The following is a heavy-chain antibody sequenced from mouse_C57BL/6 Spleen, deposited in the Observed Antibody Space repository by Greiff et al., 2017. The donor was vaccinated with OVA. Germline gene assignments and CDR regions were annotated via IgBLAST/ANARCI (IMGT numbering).Heavy chain of an antibody. J-gene: IGHJ1*03. Sequence: EVKVVESGGDLVKPGGSLKLSCAASGFTFSSYGMSWVRQTPDKRLEWVATISSGGSYTYYPDSVKGRFTISRDNAKNTLYLHMSSLKSEDTAMYYCARGLYGSSPYWYFDVWGTGTTVTVSS. CDR2: ISSGGSYT. CDR3: ARGLYGSSPYWYFDV. V-gene: IGHV5-6*01. D-gene: IGHD1-1*01. CDR1: GFTFSSYG.